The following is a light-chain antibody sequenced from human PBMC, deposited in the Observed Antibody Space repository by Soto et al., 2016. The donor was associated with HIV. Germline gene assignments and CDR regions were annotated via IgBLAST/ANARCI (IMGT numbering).Light chain of an antibody. V-gene: IGLV3-27*01. CDR2: KDS. J-gene: IGLJ2*01. CDR1: VLAKKY. Sequence: SYELTQPSSVSVSPGQTARITCSGDVLAKKYARWFQQKPGQAPVVVIYKDSERPSGIPERFSGSSSGTTVTLTISGAQVEDEADYYCYSAADKNPLFGGGTKLTVL. CDR3: YSAADKNPL.